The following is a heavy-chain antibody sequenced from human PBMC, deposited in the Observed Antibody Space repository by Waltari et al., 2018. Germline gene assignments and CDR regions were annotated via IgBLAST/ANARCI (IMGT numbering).Heavy chain of an antibody. CDR2: IYYSGST. D-gene: IGHD3-10*01. CDR3: ASGDYYYYMDV. J-gene: IGHJ6*03. V-gene: IGHV4-59*01. CDR1: GGSISSYY. Sequence: QVQLQESGPGLVKPSETLSLTCTVSGGSISSYYWCWIRQPPGKGLEWIGYIYYSGSTNYNPSLKSRVTISVDTSKNQFSLKLSSVTAADTAVYYCASGDYYYYMDVWGKGTTVTVSS.